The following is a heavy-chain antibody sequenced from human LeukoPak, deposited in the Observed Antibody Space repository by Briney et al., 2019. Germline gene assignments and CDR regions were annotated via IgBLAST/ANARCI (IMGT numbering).Heavy chain of an antibody. CDR3: ARDTDIVVVPAAPDY. J-gene: IGHJ4*02. V-gene: IGHV1-18*01. D-gene: IGHD2-2*01. Sequence: ASVKVSCKASGYTFTSYGISWVRQAPGQGLEWMGWISAYNGNTNYAQKLQGRVTMTTDTSTSTAYMELRSLRSDDTAVYYCARDTDIVVVPAAPDYWGQGTLVTVSP. CDR1: GYTFTSYG. CDR2: ISAYNGNT.